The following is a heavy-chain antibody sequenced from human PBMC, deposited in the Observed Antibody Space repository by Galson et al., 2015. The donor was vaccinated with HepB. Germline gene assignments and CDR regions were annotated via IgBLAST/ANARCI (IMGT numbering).Heavy chain of an antibody. CDR2: INHSGST. D-gene: IGHD5-12*01. V-gene: IGHV4-34*01. J-gene: IGHJ3*02. CDR1: GGSFSGYY. Sequence: ETLSLTSAVYGGSFSGYYCCLLRQPPGKGLGWIGEINHSGSTNYNPSLKSRVTISVDTSKNQFSLKLSSVTAADTAVYYCARGRRPAYIVHYVFDIWGQGTMVTVSS. CDR3: ARGRRPAYIVHYVFDI.